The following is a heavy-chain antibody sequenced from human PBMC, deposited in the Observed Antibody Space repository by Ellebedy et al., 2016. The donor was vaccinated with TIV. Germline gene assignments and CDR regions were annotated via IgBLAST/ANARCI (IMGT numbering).Heavy chain of an antibody. CDR3: AKRGDTSGSYYPYFDY. Sequence: PGGSLRLSCAASGFTFRSYGMHWVRQAPGKGLEWVAVISYDGSSEYYADSVKGRFTISRDNSKNTLSLQMNSLRAEDTAVYYCAKRGDTSGSYYPYFDYWGQGTLVTVSS. CDR2: ISYDGSSE. V-gene: IGHV3-30*18. J-gene: IGHJ4*02. D-gene: IGHD3-10*01. CDR1: GFTFRSYG.